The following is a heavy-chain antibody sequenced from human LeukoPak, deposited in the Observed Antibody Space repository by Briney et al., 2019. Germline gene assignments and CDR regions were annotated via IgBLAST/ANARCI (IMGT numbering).Heavy chain of an antibody. J-gene: IGHJ6*02. D-gene: IGHD2-2*02. CDR3: ASPNITYCSSTSCYKYYYYYGMDV. Sequence: ASVTVSCKASGYTFTSYAMHWVRQAPGQRLEWMGWINAGNGNTKYSQKFQGRVAITRDTSASTAYMELSSLRSEDTAVYYCASPNITYCSSTSCYKYYYYYGMDVWGQGTTVTVSS. CDR2: INAGNGNT. CDR1: GYTFTSYA. V-gene: IGHV1-3*01.